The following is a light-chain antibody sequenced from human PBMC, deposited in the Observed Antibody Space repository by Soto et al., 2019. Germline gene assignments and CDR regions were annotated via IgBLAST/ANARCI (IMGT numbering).Light chain of an antibody. CDR2: GAS. Sequence: EIVLTQSPATLSLSPGERATLSCRASQSVSTYLAWYQQKPGQAPRLLIYGASNRATGIPARFSGGGSGTDFPLTISSLEPEDFAVYYCQQRSDWWTFGQGTKVEVK. V-gene: IGKV3-11*01. J-gene: IGKJ1*01. CDR3: QQRSDWWT. CDR1: QSVSTY.